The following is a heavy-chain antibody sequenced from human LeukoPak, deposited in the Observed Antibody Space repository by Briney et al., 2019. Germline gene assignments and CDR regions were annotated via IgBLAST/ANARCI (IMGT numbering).Heavy chain of an antibody. D-gene: IGHD3-10*01. CDR3: AREGRYYYGSGSPLDY. CDR2: IIPIFGTA. Sequence: GASVKVSCKASGGTFSSYAISWVRQAPGQGLEWMGGIIPIFGTANYAQKFQGRVTITADKSTSTAYMELSSLRSEDTAVYYCAREGRYYYGSGSPLDYWGQGTLVTVSS. V-gene: IGHV1-69*06. CDR1: GGTFSSYA. J-gene: IGHJ4*02.